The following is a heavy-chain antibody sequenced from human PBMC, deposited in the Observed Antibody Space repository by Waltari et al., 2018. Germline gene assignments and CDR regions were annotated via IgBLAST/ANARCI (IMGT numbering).Heavy chain of an antibody. CDR2: IIPIFATV. CDR3: AVTLSAAPFYGLDV. J-gene: IGHJ6*02. Sequence: QVQLVQSRAEVKKPGSSVMVSCKVSGDTLTTYSIHWVRQAPGQGLEWVGRIIPIFATVNFAQKFQDRVTITAATSTSTAYMEVSSLRSDDTAMYYCAVTLSAAPFYGLDVWGQGTTVTVFS. D-gene: IGHD6-13*01. CDR1: GDTLTTYS. V-gene: IGHV1-69*08.